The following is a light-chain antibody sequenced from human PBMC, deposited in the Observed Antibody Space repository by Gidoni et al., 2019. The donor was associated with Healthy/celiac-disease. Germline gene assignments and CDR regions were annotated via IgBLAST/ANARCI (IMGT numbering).Light chain of an antibody. CDR1: QSISTW. Sequence: DVQRTQSPSTLSASVGDRVTITCRASQSISTWVAWYQQKPGKAPKLLIYKASSLISGVPSRFSGSGSGTEFTLTISSLQPDDFATYYCQQYNSYLYTFGQGTKLEIK. CDR2: KAS. V-gene: IGKV1-5*03. J-gene: IGKJ2*01. CDR3: QQYNSYLYT.